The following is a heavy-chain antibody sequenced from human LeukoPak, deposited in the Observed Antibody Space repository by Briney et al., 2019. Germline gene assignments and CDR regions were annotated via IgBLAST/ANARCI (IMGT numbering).Heavy chain of an antibody. J-gene: IGHJ4*02. Sequence: PGGSLRLSCAASGFTLGTYDMYWVRQAPGKGLECVSSISRSGGSTYYADSVKGRFTISRDNSKNTLYLQMSSLRADDTAVYYCSKKGRSEDYGKPGWGQGTLVTVSS. CDR1: GFTLGTYD. V-gene: IGHV3-23*01. CDR2: ISRSGGST. D-gene: IGHD4-17*01. CDR3: SKKGRSEDYGKPG.